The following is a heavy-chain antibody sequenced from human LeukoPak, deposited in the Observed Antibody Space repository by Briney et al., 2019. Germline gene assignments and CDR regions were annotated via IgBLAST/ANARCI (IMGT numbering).Heavy chain of an antibody. D-gene: IGHD3-10*01. Sequence: GASVKLSCKASGYTFIGYYMHWVRQAPGQGLEWMGGIHPNSGGTNYAQKFQGRVTVTRDTSISTAYMELSRLRSDDTAVYYWAGTMVRGVIIMAWGFDYWGQGTLVTVSS. CDR2: IHPNSGGT. CDR1: GYTFIGYY. V-gene: IGHV1-2*02. CDR3: AGTMVRGVIIMAWGFDY. J-gene: IGHJ4*02.